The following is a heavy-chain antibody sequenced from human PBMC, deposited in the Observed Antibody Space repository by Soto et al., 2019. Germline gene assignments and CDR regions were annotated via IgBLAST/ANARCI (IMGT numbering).Heavy chain of an antibody. CDR3: VQSRCGGDCLQSYSSHSYYGLDV. V-gene: IGHV2-5*02. Sequence: QITLKESGPTLVKPTQTLTLTCTFSGLSLSTTGVGVGWIRQPPGKALEWLALIYWDDDKRYSPSLKSRLTITXAXSXNXVVLTMTNMDPVDTATYYCVQSRCGGDCLQSYSSHSYYGLDVWGQGTTVTVSS. D-gene: IGHD2-21*02. CDR2: IYWDDDK. J-gene: IGHJ6*02. CDR1: GLSLSTTGVG.